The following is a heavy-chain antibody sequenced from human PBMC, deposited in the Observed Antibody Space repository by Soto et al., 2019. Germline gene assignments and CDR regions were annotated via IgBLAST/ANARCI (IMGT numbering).Heavy chain of an antibody. J-gene: IGHJ6*02. D-gene: IGHD3-10*01. CDR2: IYYSGST. CDR3: AGQPTAGSYYDLGSYYYYYAMDV. Sequence: PSGTLSLTCPVSGCSLSSYYWSWIRPPPGKGLGWIGYIYYSGSTNYNSSLKSRVTISLDTSKNQFSLKLSSVTAADTAVYYCAGQPTAGSYYDLGSYYYYYAMDVWGQGTTVTVSS. CDR1: GCSLSSYY. V-gene: IGHV4-59*08.